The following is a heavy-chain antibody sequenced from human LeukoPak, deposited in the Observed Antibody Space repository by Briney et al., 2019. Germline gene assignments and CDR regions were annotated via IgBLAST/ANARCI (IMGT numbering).Heavy chain of an antibody. CDR1: GYSLSSGYY. CDR2: IYTSGST. V-gene: IGHV4-38-2*02. J-gene: IGHJ4*02. Sequence: SETLSLTCTVSGYSLSSGYYWGWIRQPPGRGLEWIGRIYTSGSTNYNPSLKSRVTISVDTSKNQFSLKLSSVTAADTAVYYCARLGSGDWGQGTLVTVSS. CDR3: ARLGSGD. D-gene: IGHD3-3*01.